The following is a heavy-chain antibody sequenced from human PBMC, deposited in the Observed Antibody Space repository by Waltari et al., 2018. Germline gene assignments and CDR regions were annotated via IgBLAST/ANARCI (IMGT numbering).Heavy chain of an antibody. CDR3: ARGGGVTVPGFDF. CDR1: GYTFTDYY. V-gene: IGHV1-2*02. Sequence: QVQLVQSGAEVKTPGASVKVSCQAFGYTFTDYYIHWVRQGPGQGLEWMGLVNPESGGTNHAQNFQGRVTMTRGTSITTVYMELSSLKYEDTAIYYCARGGGVTVPGFDFWGQGNLVTVSS. J-gene: IGHJ4*02. D-gene: IGHD6-19*01. CDR2: VNPESGGT.